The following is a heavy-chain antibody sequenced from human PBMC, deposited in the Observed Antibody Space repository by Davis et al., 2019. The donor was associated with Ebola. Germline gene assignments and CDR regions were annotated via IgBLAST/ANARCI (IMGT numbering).Heavy chain of an antibody. CDR1: GGSTSSFY. Sequence: MPSETLSLTCTVSGGSTSSFYWSWIRQPPGQGLEWIGYVYYTGSTSYNPSLKSRVTISVDTSRNQFSLRLSSVTAADTAVYYCARDPLWSGYYDSWGQGTLVTVSS. CDR2: VYYTGST. CDR3: ARDPLWSGYYDS. J-gene: IGHJ4*02. V-gene: IGHV4-59*01. D-gene: IGHD3-3*01.